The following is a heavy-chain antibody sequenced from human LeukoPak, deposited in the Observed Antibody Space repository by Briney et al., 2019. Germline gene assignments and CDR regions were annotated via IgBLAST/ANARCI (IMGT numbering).Heavy chain of an antibody. J-gene: IGHJ4*02. CDR3: ARDDTVTKGLAFDY. V-gene: IGHV1-69*05. CDR1: GGTFSSYA. Sequence: GASVKVSCKASGGTFSSYAISWVRQAPGQGREWMGGIIPIFGTANYAQKFQGRVTITTDESTSTAYMELSSLRSEDTAVYYCARDDTVTKGLAFDYWGQGTLVTVSS. D-gene: IGHD4-17*01. CDR2: IIPIFGTA.